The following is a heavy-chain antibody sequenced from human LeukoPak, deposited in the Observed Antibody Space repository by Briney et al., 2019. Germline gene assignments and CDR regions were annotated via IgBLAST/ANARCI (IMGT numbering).Heavy chain of an antibody. J-gene: IGHJ4*02. CDR1: EFTFSIYA. CDR2: IWYDGTKK. CDR3: AKDEGVGSWGNTWGLVY. V-gene: IGHV3-33*06. D-gene: IGHD6-6*01. Sequence: PGRSLRLSCAASEFTFSIYAMNWVRQAPGKGLGWVAVIWYDGTKKYYADSVKGRFTISRDDSSNTVYLQMDRLRVEDTALYFCAKDEGVGSWGNTWGLVYWGQGALVTVSS.